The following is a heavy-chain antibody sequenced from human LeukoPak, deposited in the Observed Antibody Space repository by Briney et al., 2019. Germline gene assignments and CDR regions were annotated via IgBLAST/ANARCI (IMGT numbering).Heavy chain of an antibody. CDR3: ARGELEMATIVYDY. V-gene: IGHV1-8*01. Sequence: ASVKVSCKASGYTFTSYGINWVRQATGQGLEWMGWMNPNSGNTGYAQKFQGRVTMTRNTSISTAYMELSSLRSEDTAVYYCARGELEMATIVYDYWGQGTLVTVSS. D-gene: IGHD5-12*01. CDR2: MNPNSGNT. J-gene: IGHJ4*02. CDR1: GYTFTSYG.